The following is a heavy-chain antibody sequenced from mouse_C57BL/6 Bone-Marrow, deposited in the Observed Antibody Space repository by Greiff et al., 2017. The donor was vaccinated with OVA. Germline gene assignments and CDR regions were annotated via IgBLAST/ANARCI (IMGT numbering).Heavy chain of an antibody. CDR1: GYTFTSYW. J-gene: IGHJ2*01. CDR3: ARGGSGNPYYFDY. Sequence: QVQLQQPGAELVMPGASVKLSCKASGYTFTSYWMHWVKQRPGQGLEWIGEIDPSDSYTNYNQKLKGKSTLTVDKSSSTAYMQLSSLTSEDSAVYYCARGGSGNPYYFDYWGQGTTLTVSS. D-gene: IGHD1-1*01. V-gene: IGHV1-69*01. CDR2: IDPSDSYT.